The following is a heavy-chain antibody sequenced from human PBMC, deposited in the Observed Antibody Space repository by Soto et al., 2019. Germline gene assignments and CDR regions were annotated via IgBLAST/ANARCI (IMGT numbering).Heavy chain of an antibody. CDR3: VRENYCYGMDV. Sequence: EVQLVESGGTLVQPGGSLKLSCAASGFDASVNFMTWVRQAPGKGLEWVSAINNAGTTFYADSVKGRFTISRDDSKNTLFLQMNSLRVEDTAMYYCVRENYCYGMDVWGQGTAVTVSS. V-gene: IGHV3-66*01. CDR2: INNAGTT. CDR1: GFDASVNF. J-gene: IGHJ6*02.